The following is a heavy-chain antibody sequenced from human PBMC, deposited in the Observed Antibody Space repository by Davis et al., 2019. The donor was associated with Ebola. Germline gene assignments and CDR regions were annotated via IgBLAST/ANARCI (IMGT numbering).Heavy chain of an antibody. D-gene: IGHD3-3*01. J-gene: IGHJ6*04. Sequence: AGSLRLSCADSVITFSSYAMTWVRQAPGKGLEWVSAISGSGGTTYYAGSVKGRFTVSRDNSKKTMYLQMNSLRAEDTAVYYCARSGLSFGVVKYHYGMDVWGKGTTVTVSS. CDR2: ISGSGGTT. CDR3: ARSGLSFGVVKYHYGMDV. CDR1: VITFSSYA. V-gene: IGHV3-23*01.